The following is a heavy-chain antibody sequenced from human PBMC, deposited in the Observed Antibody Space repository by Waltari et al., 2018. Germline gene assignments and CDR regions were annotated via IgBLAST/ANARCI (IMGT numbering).Heavy chain of an antibody. CDR1: GFTFSSYW. CDR2: IKEDGSAK. Sequence: EVQLVESGGGLVQPGGSLRLSCAASGFTFSSYWMTWVRQAPGKGLDWVANIKEDGSAKFYVDSVKGRFTISRDNAKNSLYLQMNSLRAEDTAVYYCARKYSGLDYWGQGTLVTVSS. CDR3: ARKYSGLDY. D-gene: IGHD2-21*01. V-gene: IGHV3-7*01. J-gene: IGHJ4*02.